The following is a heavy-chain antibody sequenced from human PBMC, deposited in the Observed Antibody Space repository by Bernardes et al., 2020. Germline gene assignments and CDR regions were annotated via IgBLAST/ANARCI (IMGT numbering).Heavy chain of an antibody. CDR2: IYSGGST. Sequence: GVSLRLSRAASGFTVSSNYMSWVRQAPGKGLEWVSVIYSGGSTYYADSVKGRFTISRDNSKNKLYLQMNSLRAEDTAVYYCASTIAVADAFDIWGQGTMVTVSA. J-gene: IGHJ3*02. CDR1: GFTVSSNY. CDR3: ASTIAVADAFDI. D-gene: IGHD6-19*01. V-gene: IGHV3-53*01.